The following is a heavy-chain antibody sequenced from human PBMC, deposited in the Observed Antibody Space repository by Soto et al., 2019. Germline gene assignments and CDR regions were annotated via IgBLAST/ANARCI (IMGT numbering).Heavy chain of an antibody. Sequence: PGGSLRLSCAASEFTFTNFGMQWVRQAPGKGLDWVAGIWYDGGKKYYVDSVKGRFTISRDNSKNTLFLQMNSLRAEDTAVYYCARVETCSSTSCYSVFDYWGQGTLVTVSS. V-gene: IGHV3-33*01. CDR3: ARVETCSSTSCYSVFDY. CDR1: EFTFTNFG. D-gene: IGHD2-2*01. J-gene: IGHJ4*02. CDR2: IWYDGGKK.